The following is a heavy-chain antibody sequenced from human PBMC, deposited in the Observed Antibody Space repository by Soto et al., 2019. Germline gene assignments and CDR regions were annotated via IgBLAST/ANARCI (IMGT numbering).Heavy chain of an antibody. CDR1: GGSISSSRYY. Sequence: SETLSVTCTVSGGSISSSRYYWGWSREPPGKGLEGMGSIYYSGSTYYNPSLKSRVTISVDTSKNQFSLKLSSATAADTAVYYCARLPRLGYCSSTSCPPGISYYYGMDVWGQGTTVT. V-gene: IGHV4-39*01. J-gene: IGHJ6*02. D-gene: IGHD2-2*01. CDR3: ARLPRLGYCSSTSCPPGISYYYGMDV. CDR2: IYYSGST.